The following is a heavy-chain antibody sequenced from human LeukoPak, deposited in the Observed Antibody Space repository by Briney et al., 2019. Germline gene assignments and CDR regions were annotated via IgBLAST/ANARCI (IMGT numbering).Heavy chain of an antibody. CDR3: ARSVYDFWSGYRRVMDY. CDR2: INHSGST. CDR1: GGSFSGYY. Sequence: PSETLSLTCAVYGGSFSGYYWSWIRQPPGKGLEWIGEINHSGSTNYNPSLKSRVTISVDTSKNQFSLKLSSVTAADTAVYYCARSVYDFWSGYRRVMDYWGRGTLVTVSS. D-gene: IGHD3-3*01. V-gene: IGHV4-34*01. J-gene: IGHJ4*02.